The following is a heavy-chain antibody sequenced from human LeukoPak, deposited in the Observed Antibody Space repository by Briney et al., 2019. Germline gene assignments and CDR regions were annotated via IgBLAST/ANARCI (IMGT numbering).Heavy chain of an antibody. J-gene: IGHJ6*03. Sequence: ASVKVSCKASGYTFTGYYMHWVRQAPGQGLEWMGWINPNSGGTNYAQKFQGRVTMTRDTSISTAYMELSRLRSDDTAVYYCAKDSYHFLSGFPPPAYYYYMDVWGKGTTVTVSS. CDR1: GYTFTGYY. V-gene: IGHV1-2*02. CDR3: AKDSYHFLSGFPPPAYYYYMDV. CDR2: INPNSGGT. D-gene: IGHD3-3*01.